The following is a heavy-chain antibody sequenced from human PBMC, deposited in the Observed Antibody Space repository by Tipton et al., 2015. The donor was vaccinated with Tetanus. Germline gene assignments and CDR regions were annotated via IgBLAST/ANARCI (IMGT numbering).Heavy chain of an antibody. J-gene: IGHJ4*02. V-gene: IGHV3-33*01. CDR2: IWYDGSNK. Sequence: SLRLSCAASGFTFSSYGMHWVRQAPGKGLEWVAVIWYDGSNKYYADSVKGRFTISRDNSKNTLYLQMNSLRAEDTAVYYCARGSSGLYLSVNYWGQGTLVTVSS. CDR1: GFTFSSYG. CDR3: ARGSSGLYLSVNY. D-gene: IGHD6-19*01.